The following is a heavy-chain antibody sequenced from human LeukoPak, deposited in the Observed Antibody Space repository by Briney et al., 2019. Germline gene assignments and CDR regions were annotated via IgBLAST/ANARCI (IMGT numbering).Heavy chain of an antibody. J-gene: IGHJ4*02. Sequence: GRSLRLSCAASGFTFSSYAMSWVRQAPGKGLEWVSAISGSGGSTYYADSVKGRFTISRDNSKNTLYLQMNSLRAEDTAVYYCAKGSRYCSSTSCYTAHYWGQGTLVTVSS. CDR2: ISGSGGST. V-gene: IGHV3-23*01. CDR1: GFTFSSYA. D-gene: IGHD2-2*02. CDR3: AKGSRYCSSTSCYTAHY.